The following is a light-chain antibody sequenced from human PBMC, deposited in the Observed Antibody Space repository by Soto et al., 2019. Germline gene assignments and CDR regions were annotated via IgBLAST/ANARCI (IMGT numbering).Light chain of an antibody. CDR1: QSVSSY. V-gene: IGKV3-15*01. CDR2: GAS. Sequence: EIVFTQSPATLSLSPGERATLSCRASQSVSSYLAWYQQKPGQAPRLIIYGASTRATGIPARFSGSGSETEFTLTISSLQAEDSAVYFCQQYKNWPTWTFGQGTKVDIK. J-gene: IGKJ1*01. CDR3: QQYKNWPTWT.